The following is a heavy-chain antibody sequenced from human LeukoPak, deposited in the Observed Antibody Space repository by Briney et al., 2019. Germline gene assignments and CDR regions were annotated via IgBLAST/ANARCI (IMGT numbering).Heavy chain of an antibody. V-gene: IGHV1-2*02. CDR1: GYTFTDYN. D-gene: IGHD5-18*01. CDR2: INPNSDGT. Sequence: ASVTVSCKASGYTFTDYNMHWVRQAPGQGLEWMGWINPNSDGTNYAQKFQGRVTMTRDTSISTAYMELSRLRSDDTAVYYCPRDKAMAFDYWGQGTLVTVSS. CDR3: PRDKAMAFDY. J-gene: IGHJ4*02.